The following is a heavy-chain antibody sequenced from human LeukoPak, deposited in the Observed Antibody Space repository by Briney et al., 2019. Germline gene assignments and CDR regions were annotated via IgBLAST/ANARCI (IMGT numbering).Heavy chain of an antibody. CDR3: ARNEDCSGGSCYNWFDP. D-gene: IGHD2-15*01. J-gene: IGHJ5*02. CDR2: INHSGST. V-gene: IGHV4-34*01. Sequence: PSETLSLTCAVYGGSLRGHYWSWIRQPPGKGLEWIGEINHSGSTTYNPSLKSRVTISADTSKNQFSLKLTSVTAADTAVYYCARNEDCSGGSCYNWFDPWGQGTLVTVSS. CDR1: GGSLRGHY.